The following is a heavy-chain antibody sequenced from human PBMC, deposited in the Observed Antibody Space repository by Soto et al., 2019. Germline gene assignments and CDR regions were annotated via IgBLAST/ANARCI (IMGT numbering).Heavy chain of an antibody. J-gene: IGHJ5*02. Sequence: EVQLVESGGGLVQPGGSLRLSCAASGFTVSSNYMSWVRQAPGKGLEWVSVIYSGGTTYYADSVKGRFTISRDNSKNTLYLQMNRLRAEDTAVYYCARNGDSSDYRGWFDAWGQGTLVTVSS. D-gene: IGHD3-22*01. CDR3: ARNGDSSDYRGWFDA. CDR2: IYSGGTT. V-gene: IGHV3-66*01. CDR1: GFTVSSNY.